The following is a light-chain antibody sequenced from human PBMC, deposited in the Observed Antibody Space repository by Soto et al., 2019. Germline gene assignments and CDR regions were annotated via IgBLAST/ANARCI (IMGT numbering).Light chain of an antibody. CDR1: SSDVGTSNF. J-gene: IGLJ2*01. V-gene: IGLV2-14*01. Sequence: SVLTQPASVSGSPGQSITISCTGTSSDVGTSNFVSWHQQHPGKAPKLMIYEVNSRPSGVSHRFSGSKSGNTASLTISGLQAEDEADYYSSSYTSSFTLVFGGGTKLTVL. CDR3: SSYTSSFTLV. CDR2: EVN.